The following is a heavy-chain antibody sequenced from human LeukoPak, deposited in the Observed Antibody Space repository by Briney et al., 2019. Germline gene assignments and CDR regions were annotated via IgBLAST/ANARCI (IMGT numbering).Heavy chain of an antibody. CDR1: GYSFTSYW. D-gene: IGHD2-2*01. J-gene: IGHJ4*02. Sequence: GESLKIPCKGSGYSFTSYWIGWVRQMPGKGLEWMGIIYPGDSDTRYSPSFQGQVTISADKSISTAYLQWSSLKASDTAMYYCAREYCSSTSCYPFYDYWGQGTLVTVSS. CDR3: AREYCSSTSCYPFYDY. V-gene: IGHV5-51*01. CDR2: IYPGDSDT.